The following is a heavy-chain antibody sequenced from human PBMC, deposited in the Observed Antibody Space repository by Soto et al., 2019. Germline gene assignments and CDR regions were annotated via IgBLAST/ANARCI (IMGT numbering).Heavy chain of an antibody. CDR3: VKDHCGGDCYSDPYFDY. V-gene: IGHV3-33*06. J-gene: IGHJ4*02. CDR2: IWYDGSNQ. CDR1: GFSFTTYG. Sequence: QVQLVESGGGVVQPGRSLRLSCVASGFSFTTYGLYWVRQAPGKGLEWVAVIWYDGSNQYYADSVKGRFTISRDNSKNILYLEMNSMRVEDTAVYYCVKDHCGGDCYSDPYFDYWGQGTLVTVSS. D-gene: IGHD2-21*02.